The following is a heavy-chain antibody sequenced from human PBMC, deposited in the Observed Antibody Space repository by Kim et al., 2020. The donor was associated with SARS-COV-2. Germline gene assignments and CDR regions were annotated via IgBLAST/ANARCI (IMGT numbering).Heavy chain of an antibody. CDR2: IRSKAYGGTT. CDR1: GFTFGDYA. D-gene: IGHD3-3*01. J-gene: IGHJ4*02. CDR3: IRFLEWFDY. V-gene: IGHV3-49*04. Sequence: GSLRLSCTASGFTFGDYAMSWVRQAPGKGLEWVGFIRSKAYGGTTEYAASVKGRFTISRDDSKSIAYLQMNSLKTEDTAVYYCIRFLEWFDYWGQGTLVTVSS.